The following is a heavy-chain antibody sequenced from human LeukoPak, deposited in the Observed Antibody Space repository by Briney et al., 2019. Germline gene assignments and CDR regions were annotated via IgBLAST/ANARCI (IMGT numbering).Heavy chain of an antibody. V-gene: IGHV3-48*03. Sequence: GSLRLSCAASGFNFRSYEMNWVRQGSGKGLEWGSYISSSGSTIYYADSVKGRFTISRDTSSNTLYLEMNSLRAEDTAFYYCAREPSGNSYRGDFDYWGQGTLVTVSS. CDR1: GFNFRSYE. CDR2: ISSSGSTI. J-gene: IGHJ4*02. D-gene: IGHD3-10*01. CDR3: AREPSGNSYRGDFDY.